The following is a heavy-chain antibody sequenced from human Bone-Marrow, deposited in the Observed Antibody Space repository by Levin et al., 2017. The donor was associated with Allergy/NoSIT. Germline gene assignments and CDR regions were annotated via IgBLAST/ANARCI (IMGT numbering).Heavy chain of an antibody. D-gene: IGHD2-15*01. CDR1: GGSIRSHY. Sequence: GSLRLSCSVSGGSIRSHYWSWIRQPPGKGLEWIGNIDFSGGTYFNPSLKSRVTISLDTSKISLELTSVTAADTAVYYCARGGFCNGDSCYDWFDPGGQGTLVTVSS. CDR2: IDFSGGT. V-gene: IGHV4-59*11. CDR3: ARGGFCNGDSCYDWFDP. J-gene: IGHJ5*02.